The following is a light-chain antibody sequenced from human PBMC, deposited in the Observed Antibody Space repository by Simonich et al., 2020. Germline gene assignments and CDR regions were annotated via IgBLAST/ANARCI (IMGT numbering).Light chain of an antibody. Sequence: QSALTPPASVSGSPGQSIPISCTGTSSDVGGYNYVSWYQHHPGKAPKLIIYDVSKRPSGCSNRFSGSKSGNTASLTISGLQAEDEADYYCSSYTSSSTWVFGGGTKLTVL. V-gene: IGLV2-14*03. CDR2: DVS. J-gene: IGLJ3*02. CDR1: SSDVGGYNY. CDR3: SSYTSSSTWV.